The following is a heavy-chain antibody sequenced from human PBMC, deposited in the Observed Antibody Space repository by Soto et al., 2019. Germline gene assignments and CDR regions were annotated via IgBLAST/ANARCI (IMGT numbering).Heavy chain of an antibody. D-gene: IGHD3-3*01. CDR2: LYYSGTT. J-gene: IGHJ4*02. V-gene: IGHV4-59*11. Sequence: SETLSLTCTVSGASISTQSWNWIRQAPGKGLEWIGYLYYSGTTNYNPSLKSRVTISADTSKNQVSLKLTSVTAADTAVYFCARGLSWSPYFESWGQGILVTVS. CDR3: ARGLSWSPYFES. CDR1: GASISTQS.